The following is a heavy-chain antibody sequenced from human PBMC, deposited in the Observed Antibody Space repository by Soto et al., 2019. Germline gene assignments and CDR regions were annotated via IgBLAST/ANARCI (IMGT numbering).Heavy chain of an antibody. Sequence: EVHLVESGGGLVQPGGSLRLSCAASGFTFSTYWMHWVRQAPEKGLLWVSHINGDGSYTDFADSVKGRFTISRDNAKNTVELQMQSLRVEDIAVYFCVRTGEGFDIWGPGTMVTVSS. J-gene: IGHJ3*02. CDR3: VRTGEGFDI. V-gene: IGHV3-74*01. CDR2: INGDGSYT. D-gene: IGHD3-10*01. CDR1: GFTFSTYW.